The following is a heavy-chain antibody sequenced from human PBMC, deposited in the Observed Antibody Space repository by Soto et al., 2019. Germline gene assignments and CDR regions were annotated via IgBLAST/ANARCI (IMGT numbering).Heavy chain of an antibody. Sequence: QVQLVQSRAEVKKPGSSVKVSCKASGGTFSTYAISWVRQAPGQGLEWMGGIIPIFNRPNYAQKFQARLTIAADESSSTAYMELSSLRSEDTAVYYCARQLNWNYYYYGMDVWGQGTTVTVSS. CDR2: IIPIFNRP. D-gene: IGHD1-1*01. CDR3: ARQLNWNYYYYGMDV. V-gene: IGHV1-69*12. J-gene: IGHJ6*02. CDR1: GGTFSTYA.